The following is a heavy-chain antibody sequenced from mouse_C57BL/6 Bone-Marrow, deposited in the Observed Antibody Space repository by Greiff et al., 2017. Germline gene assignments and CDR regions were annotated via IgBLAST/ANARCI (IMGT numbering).Heavy chain of an antibody. CDR1: GYTFTSYG. CDR3: ARNDGYYRGYAMDY. CDR2: IYPRSGNT. J-gene: IGHJ4*01. Sequence: QVQLKESGAELARPGASVKLSCKASGYTFTSYGISWVKPRTGQGLEWIGEIYPRSGNTYYNEQFKGKATLTADKSSSTAYMELRSLTSEDSAVYFCARNDGYYRGYAMDYWGQGTSVTVSS. V-gene: IGHV1-81*01. D-gene: IGHD2-3*01.